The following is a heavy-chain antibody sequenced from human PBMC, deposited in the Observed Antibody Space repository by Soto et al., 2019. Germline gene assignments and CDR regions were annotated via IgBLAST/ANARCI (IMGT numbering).Heavy chain of an antibody. J-gene: IGHJ2*01. CDR3: AREDGSGRSHRGYFDL. CDR2: IFYSGAT. D-gene: IGHD3-10*01. Sequence: QVQLQESGPGLVKPSQTLSLTCTVSGGSISSGDYYWNWIRQPPGKGLEWIGYIFYSGATYNNPSLKRRVTISVDAYKNQFSLKLSSVTAADTAVYYCAREDGSGRSHRGYFDLWGRGTLVTVSS. CDR1: GGSISSGDYY. V-gene: IGHV4-30-4*01.